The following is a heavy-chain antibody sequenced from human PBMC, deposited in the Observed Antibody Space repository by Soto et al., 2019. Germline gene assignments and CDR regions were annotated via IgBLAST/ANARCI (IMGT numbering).Heavy chain of an antibody. Sequence: QVQLVQSGAEVKKPGSSVKVSCKASGGTFSSYAISWVRQAPGQGLEWMGGIIPIFGTANYAQKFQGRVTITADESTSTAYMGLSSLSSGDTAVEYCARGGAVDGDYIFDYGGQGTLVTVSS. J-gene: IGHJ4*02. CDR3: ARGGAVDGDYIFDY. D-gene: IGHD4-17*01. CDR2: IIPIFGTA. CDR1: GGTFSSYA. V-gene: IGHV1-69*12.